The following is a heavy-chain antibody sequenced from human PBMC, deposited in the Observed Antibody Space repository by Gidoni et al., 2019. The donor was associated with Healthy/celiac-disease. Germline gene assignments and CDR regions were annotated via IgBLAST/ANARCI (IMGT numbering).Heavy chain of an antibody. Sequence: QVQLQQWGAGLLKPSETLSLTCAVYGGSFSGYSWSWIRQPPGKGLEWIGEINHSGSTNYNPSLKSRVTISVDTSKNQFSLKLSSVTAADTAVYYCARVPNYYGSGSYYPGLAGFDYWGQGTLVTVSS. CDR1: GGSFSGYS. J-gene: IGHJ4*02. CDR3: ARVPNYYGSGSYYPGLAGFDY. V-gene: IGHV4-34*01. CDR2: INHSGST. D-gene: IGHD3-10*01.